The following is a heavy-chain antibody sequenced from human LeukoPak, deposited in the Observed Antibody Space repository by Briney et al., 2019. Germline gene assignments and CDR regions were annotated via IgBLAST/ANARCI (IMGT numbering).Heavy chain of an antibody. CDR1: GFTFSDHY. J-gene: IGHJ3*02. D-gene: IGHD3-10*01. CDR2: ITNKANTYTT. Sequence: GGSLRLSCAASGFTFSDHYMDWVRQAPGKGLEWVGRITNKANTYTTEYAASVKGRFTISRDDSKNSLYLQMNSLKTEDTAVYYCARDSMVRGVTFAFDIWGQGTMVTVSS. CDR3: ARDSMVRGVTFAFDI. V-gene: IGHV3-72*01.